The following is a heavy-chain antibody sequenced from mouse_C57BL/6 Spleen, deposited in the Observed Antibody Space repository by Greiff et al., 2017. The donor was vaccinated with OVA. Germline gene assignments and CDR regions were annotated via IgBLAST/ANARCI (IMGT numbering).Heavy chain of an antibody. V-gene: IGHV5-17*01. Sequence: EVKLVESGGGLVKPGGSLKLSCAASGFTFSDYGMHWVRQAPEKGLEWVAYISSGSSTIYYADTVKGRFTISRDNAKNTLFLQMTSLRSEDTAMYYCARSTTGQFAYWGQGTLVTVSA. CDR2: ISSGSSTI. D-gene: IGHD4-1*02. J-gene: IGHJ3*01. CDR3: ARSTTGQFAY. CDR1: GFTFSDYG.